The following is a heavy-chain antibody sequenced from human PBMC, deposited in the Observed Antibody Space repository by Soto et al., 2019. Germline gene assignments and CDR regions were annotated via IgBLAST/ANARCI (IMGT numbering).Heavy chain of an antibody. Sequence: LGESLKISCKGSGYSFAGYWIAWVRQMPGKGLEWMGIIFPSDSDTRYSPSFQGQVTISADRSTSTVFLQWASLKASDTAVYFCARKDKSGYFNWFDPWGQGTLVTVSS. CDR3: ARKDKSGYFNWFDP. V-gene: IGHV5-51*01. CDR1: GYSFAGYW. J-gene: IGHJ5*02. CDR2: IFPSDSDT. D-gene: IGHD3-22*01.